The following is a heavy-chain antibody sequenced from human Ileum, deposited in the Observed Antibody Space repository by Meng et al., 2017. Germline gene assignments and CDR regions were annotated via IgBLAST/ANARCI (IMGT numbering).Heavy chain of an antibody. V-gene: IGHV3-33*01. Sequence: FRLSCVASVFAFRSNGLPGFRQAPGKVLEWLAVIWYDGSNKYYADSVKGRFTISRDNSRTTVYLQMNSLRGDDTAVYYCATSQYHEQVDYWGQGTLVTVSS. CDR1: VFAFRSNG. CDR2: IWYDGSNK. D-gene: IGHD1/OR15-1a*01. J-gene: IGHJ4*02. CDR3: ATSQYHEQVDY.